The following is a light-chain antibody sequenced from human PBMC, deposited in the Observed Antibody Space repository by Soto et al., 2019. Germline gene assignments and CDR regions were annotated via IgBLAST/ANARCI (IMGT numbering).Light chain of an antibody. CDR3: QQLNSYPIT. Sequence: DIQLPQSPSFLSASVGDRVTITCRASQGLSSDLAWYQQKPGKAPKLLIYAASTLQSGVPSRFSGSGSGTEFTLTISSLQPEDCATYYCQQLNSYPITFGQGTRLEIK. CDR1: QGLSSD. J-gene: IGKJ5*01. V-gene: IGKV1-9*01. CDR2: AAS.